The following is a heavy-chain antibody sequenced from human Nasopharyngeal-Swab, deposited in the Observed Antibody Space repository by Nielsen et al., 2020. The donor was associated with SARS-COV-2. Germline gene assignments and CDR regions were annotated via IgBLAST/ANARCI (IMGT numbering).Heavy chain of an antibody. CDR3: ARDELMVYYYYGMDV. Sequence: RQRHWPGLEWIGEIYHSGSTNYNPSLKSRVTISVDKSKNQFSLKLSSVTAADTAVYYCARDELMVYYYYGMDVWGQGTTVTVSS. J-gene: IGHJ6*02. D-gene: IGHD2-8*01. V-gene: IGHV4-4*02. CDR2: IYHSGST.